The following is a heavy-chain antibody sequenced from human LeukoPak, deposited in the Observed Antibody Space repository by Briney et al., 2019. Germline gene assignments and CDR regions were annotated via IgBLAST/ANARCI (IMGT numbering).Heavy chain of an antibody. CDR1: GGSISSSSYY. D-gene: IGHD3-10*01. Sequence: PSETLSLTCTVSGGSISSSSYYRGWIRQPPGKGLEWIGSIYYSGSTYYNPSLKSRVTISVDTSKNQFSLKLSSVTAADTAVYYCASFYGSGSYYTTGFDYWGQGTLVTVSS. J-gene: IGHJ4*02. CDR2: IYYSGST. CDR3: ASFYGSGSYYTTGFDY. V-gene: IGHV4-39*01.